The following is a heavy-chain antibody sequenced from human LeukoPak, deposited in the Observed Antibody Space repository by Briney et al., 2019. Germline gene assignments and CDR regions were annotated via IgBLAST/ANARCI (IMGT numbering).Heavy chain of an antibody. CDR2: IYYSGST. CDR1: GGSISSDDYC. J-gene: IGHJ4*02. CDR3: ARSQTGGTFDY. Sequence: SETLSLTCSVSGGSISSDDYCWNWIRQHPGKGLEWIGYIYYSGSTYYNPSLKSRVALSVDTSKNQFSLKLSSLTAADTAVYYCARSQTGGTFDYWGQGALVTVSS. D-gene: IGHD1-26*01. V-gene: IGHV4-31*03.